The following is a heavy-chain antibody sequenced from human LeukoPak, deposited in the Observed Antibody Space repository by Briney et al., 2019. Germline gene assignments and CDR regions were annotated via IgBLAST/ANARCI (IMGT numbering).Heavy chain of an antibody. D-gene: IGHD6-13*01. Sequence: SETLPLTCAVSGGSISSGGYSWSWIRQPPGKGLEWIGYIYHSGSTYYNPSLKSRVTISVDRSKNQFSLKLSSVTAADTAVYYCARDDGYSSSSFDYWGQGTLVTVSS. CDR1: GGSISSGGYS. CDR3: ARDDGYSSSSFDY. V-gene: IGHV4-30-2*01. CDR2: IYHSGST. J-gene: IGHJ4*02.